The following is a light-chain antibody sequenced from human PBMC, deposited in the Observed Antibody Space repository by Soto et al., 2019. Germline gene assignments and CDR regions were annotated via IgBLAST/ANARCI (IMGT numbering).Light chain of an antibody. CDR2: RSN. J-gene: IGLJ2*01. CDR1: TSNVGINS. CDR3: AAWDDSLSGQV. Sequence: QSVLTQPPSASGTPGQWVTISCSGSTSNVGINSVFWYQHLPGTAPKLLIYRSNQRASGVPDRFSGSKSGTSASLAISGLRSEDEADYYCAAWDDSLSGQVFGGGTKLTVL. V-gene: IGLV1-47*01.